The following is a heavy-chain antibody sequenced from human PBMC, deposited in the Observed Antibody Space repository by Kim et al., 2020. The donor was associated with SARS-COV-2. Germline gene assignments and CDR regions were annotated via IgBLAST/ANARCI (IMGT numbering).Heavy chain of an antibody. CDR2: IDPSDSYT. Sequence: GESLKISCKGSGYSFTSYWISWVRQMPGKGLEWMGRIDPSDSYTNYSPSFQGHVTISADKSISTAYLQWSSLKASDTAMYYCARRAESLKGGFIVVPAPHGLDPWGQGTLVTVSS. CDR3: ARRAESLKGGFIVVPAPHGLDP. J-gene: IGHJ5*02. CDR1: GYSFTSYW. D-gene: IGHD2-2*01. V-gene: IGHV5-10-1*01.